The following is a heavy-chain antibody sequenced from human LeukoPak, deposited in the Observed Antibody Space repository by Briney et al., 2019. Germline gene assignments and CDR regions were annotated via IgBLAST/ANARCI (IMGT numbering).Heavy chain of an antibody. CDR2: IRGSGGST. V-gene: IGHV3-23*01. D-gene: IGHD3-16*02. CDR1: GFTFSSYA. Sequence: QTGGSLRLSCAASGFTFSSYAMSWVRQASGKGLEWVSVIRGSGGSTYYADSVKGRFTISRDKSKNTLYLQMNSLRAEDTAVYYCAKDGKVGVIVIGAFDIWGQGTMVTVSS. CDR3: AKDGKVGVIVIGAFDI. J-gene: IGHJ3*02.